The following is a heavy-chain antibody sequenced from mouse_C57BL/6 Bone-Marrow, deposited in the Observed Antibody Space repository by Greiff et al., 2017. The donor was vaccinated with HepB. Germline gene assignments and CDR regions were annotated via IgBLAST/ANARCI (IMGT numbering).Heavy chain of an antibody. V-gene: IGHV1-69*01. Sequence: VKLQQPGAELVMPGASVKLSCKASGYTFTSYWMHWVKQRPGQGLEWIGEIDPSDSYTNYNQKFKGKSTLTVDKSSSTAYMQLSSLTSEDSAVYYCARYGTTVVGYFDYWGQGTTLTVSS. J-gene: IGHJ2*01. CDR1: GYTFTSYW. CDR2: IDPSDSYT. CDR3: ARYGTTVVGYFDY. D-gene: IGHD1-1*01.